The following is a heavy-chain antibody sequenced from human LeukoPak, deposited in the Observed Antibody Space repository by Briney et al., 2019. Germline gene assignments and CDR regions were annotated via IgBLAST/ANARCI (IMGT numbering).Heavy chain of an antibody. V-gene: IGHV1-69*13. Sequence: GASVTVSCKASGGTFSSYAISWVRQAPGQGLEWMGGIIPIFGTANYAQKFQGRVTITADESTSTAYMELSSLRSEDTAVYYCAREYSSSSLPDYWGQGTLVTVSS. CDR1: GGTFSSYA. CDR3: AREYSSSSLPDY. CDR2: IIPIFGTA. J-gene: IGHJ4*02. D-gene: IGHD6-6*01.